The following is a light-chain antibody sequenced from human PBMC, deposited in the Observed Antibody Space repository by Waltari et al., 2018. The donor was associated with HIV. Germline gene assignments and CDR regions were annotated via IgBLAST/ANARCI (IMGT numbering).Light chain of an antibody. V-gene: IGLV2-14*03. CDR1: SHKIAFYNF. Sequence: QSPLYQPASVSGSPGQSITIPCSAVSHKIAFYNFVPWYQLRPSNTPQLIIFGLPRRPSGMSSRFSGSTSGGTASLTISDLQIEDEADYVCSSFAGTGTPMFGGGTKLTVL. J-gene: IGLJ3*02. CDR2: GLP. CDR3: SSFAGTGTPM.